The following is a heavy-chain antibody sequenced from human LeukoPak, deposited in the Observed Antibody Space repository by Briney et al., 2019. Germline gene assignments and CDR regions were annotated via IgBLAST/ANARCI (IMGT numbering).Heavy chain of an antibody. D-gene: IGHD2-2*01. J-gene: IGHJ4*02. CDR1: GGSISSGSYY. CDR2: IYTSGST. V-gene: IGHV4-61*02. CDR3: ARDDCSSTSESGIGRCYFDY. Sequence: SETLSLTCTVSGGSISSGSYYWSWIRQPAGKGLEWIGRIYTSGSTNYNPSLKSRVTISVDTSKNQFSLKLSSVTAADTAVYYCARDDCSSTSESGIGRCYFDYWGQGTLVTVSS.